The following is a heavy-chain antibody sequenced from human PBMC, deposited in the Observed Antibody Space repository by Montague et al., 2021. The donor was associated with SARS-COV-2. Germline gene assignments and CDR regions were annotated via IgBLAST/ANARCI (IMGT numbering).Heavy chain of an antibody. CDR3: ARHSVSVDGSFLRSYFDS. CDR2: IFYNGNT. Sequence: SETLSLTCAVYGGTFRDYYWNWIRQSPGKGLEWIGYIFYNGNTXXXPSXXXRVTISVDTSENQFFLSLRSVTASDTATYFCARHSVSVDGSFLRSYFDSWGQGAQVVVSS. D-gene: IGHD3-16*01. J-gene: IGHJ4*02. CDR1: GGTFRDYY. V-gene: IGHV4-59*08.